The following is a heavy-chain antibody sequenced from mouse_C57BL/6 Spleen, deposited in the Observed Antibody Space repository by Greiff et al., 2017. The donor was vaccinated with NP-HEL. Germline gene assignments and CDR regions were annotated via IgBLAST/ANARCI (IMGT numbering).Heavy chain of an antibody. CDR3: ARDDYGDYFDY. J-gene: IGHJ2*01. Sequence: VQLQQSGPELVKPGASVKISCKASGYAFSSSWMNWVKQGPGKGLEWIGRIYPGDGDTNYNGKFKGKATLTADKSSSTAYMQLSSLTSEDSAVYFCARDDYGDYFDYWGQGTTLTVSS. CDR2: IYPGDGDT. D-gene: IGHD1-2*01. V-gene: IGHV1-82*01. CDR1: GYAFSSSW.